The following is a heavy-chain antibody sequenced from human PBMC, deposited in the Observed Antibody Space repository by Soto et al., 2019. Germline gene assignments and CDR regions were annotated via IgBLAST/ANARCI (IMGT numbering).Heavy chain of an antibody. D-gene: IGHD3-10*01. V-gene: IGHV5-10-1*01. CDR2: IDPSDSYT. Sequence: GESLKISCKGSGYSFTSYRISWVRQMPGKGLEWMGRIDPSDSYTNYSPSFQGHVTISADKSISTAYLQWSSLKASDTAMYYCALTLPGGSGSNYWGQGTLVTVSS. J-gene: IGHJ4*02. CDR1: GYSFTSYR. CDR3: ALTLPGGSGSNY.